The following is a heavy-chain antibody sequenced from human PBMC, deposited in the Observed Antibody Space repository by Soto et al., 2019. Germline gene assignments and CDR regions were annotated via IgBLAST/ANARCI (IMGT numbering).Heavy chain of an antibody. CDR3: ARRGYYDSSGVALGDAFDI. Sequence: EFLKISCKGSGYSFASYWIGWVRQIPGKGLEWMGIIYPGDSDTRYSPSFQGQVTISADKSISTAYLQWSSLKASDTAMYYCARRGYYDSSGVALGDAFDIWGQGTMVTVSS. J-gene: IGHJ3*02. CDR2: IYPGDSDT. V-gene: IGHV5-51*01. CDR1: GYSFASYW. D-gene: IGHD3-22*01.